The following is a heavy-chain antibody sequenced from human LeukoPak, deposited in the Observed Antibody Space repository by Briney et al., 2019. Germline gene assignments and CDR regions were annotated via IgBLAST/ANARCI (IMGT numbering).Heavy chain of an antibody. CDR3: AKDAKPINYYFDY. D-gene: IGHD1-1*01. J-gene: IGHJ4*02. Sequence: GGSLRLSCAASGFAFSSYAMSWVRQAPGKGLEWVSAISGSGGSTYYADSVKGRFTISRDNSKNTLYLQMNSLRAEDTAVYHCAKDAKPINYYFDYWGQGTLVTVSS. CDR2: ISGSGGST. CDR1: GFAFSSYA. V-gene: IGHV3-23*01.